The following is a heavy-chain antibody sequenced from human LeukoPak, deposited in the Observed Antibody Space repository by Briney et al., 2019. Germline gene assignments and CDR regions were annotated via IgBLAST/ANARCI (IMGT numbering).Heavy chain of an antibody. CDR2: INLSAGST. CDR3: ARDHHTSAYYFDP. Sequence: ASVKVSCKASGYTFTSYGISWVRQAPGQGLAWMGIINLSAGSTSYAQKFQGRVTMTRDTSINTAYMELSRVTSDDTAVYYCARDHHTSAYYFDPWGQGTLVTVSS. D-gene: IGHD1-26*01. CDR1: GYTFTSYG. V-gene: IGHV1-2*02. J-gene: IGHJ5*02.